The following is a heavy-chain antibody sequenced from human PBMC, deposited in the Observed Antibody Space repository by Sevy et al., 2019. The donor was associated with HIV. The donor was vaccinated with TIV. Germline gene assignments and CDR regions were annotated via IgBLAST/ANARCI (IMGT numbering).Heavy chain of an antibody. CDR2: INEDGTEK. CDR1: GFTFTRYW. D-gene: IGHD2-21*01. V-gene: IGHV3-7*01. J-gene: IGHJ4*02. Sequence: GGSLRLSCAASGFTFTRYWMTWVRQSPGKGLQWLGNINEDGTEKYYRDSVRGRFTISRDNAKKSLHLQMNSLRVDDTGVYYCARDVAAGDFWGQGPLVTVSS. CDR3: ARDVAAGDF.